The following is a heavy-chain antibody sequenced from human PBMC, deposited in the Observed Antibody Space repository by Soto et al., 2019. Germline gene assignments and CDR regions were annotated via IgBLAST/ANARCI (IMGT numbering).Heavy chain of an antibody. V-gene: IGHV3-7*03. CDR1: EFTFISSF. J-gene: IGHJ4*02. CDR2: INQDGGVT. Sequence: GGSLRLSCVASEFTFISSFMGWIRQAPGKGLEWVANINQDGGVTYYVDSVEGRFTISRDNTKDSLYLQMNSLRGEDTAIYYRARYYRGRGRYFFDYWGQGTTVTVYS. CDR3: ARYYRGRGRYFFDY. D-gene: IGHD6-19*01.